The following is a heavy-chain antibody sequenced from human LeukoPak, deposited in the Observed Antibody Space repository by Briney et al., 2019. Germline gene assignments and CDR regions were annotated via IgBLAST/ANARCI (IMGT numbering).Heavy chain of an antibody. Sequence: SETLSLTCTVSGGSVSSGSYYWSWIRQPPGKGLEWFGYIYYSGSTNYNPSLKSRVTISVDTYKNQFSLKLSSVTAADTAVYYCARVGRYSSSWYDYWGQGTLVTVSS. V-gene: IGHV4-61*01. CDR3: ARVGRYSSSWYDY. D-gene: IGHD6-13*01. CDR1: GGSVSSGSYY. J-gene: IGHJ4*02. CDR2: IYYSGST.